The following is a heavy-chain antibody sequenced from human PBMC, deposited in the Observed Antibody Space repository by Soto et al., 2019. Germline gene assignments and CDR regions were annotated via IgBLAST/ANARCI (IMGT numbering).Heavy chain of an antibody. Sequence: QLQLQESGPGLVKPSETLSLTCTVSGGSISSSSFYWGWIRQPPGKGLEWIGNIYYSGSTYYNPSLKSRVTISVDTSKNQFSLKLSSVTAADTAVYYCARFSNWAYNWFDPWGQGTLVTVSS. D-gene: IGHD7-27*01. CDR2: IYYSGST. J-gene: IGHJ5*02. CDR1: GGSISSSSFY. CDR3: ARFSNWAYNWFDP. V-gene: IGHV4-39*01.